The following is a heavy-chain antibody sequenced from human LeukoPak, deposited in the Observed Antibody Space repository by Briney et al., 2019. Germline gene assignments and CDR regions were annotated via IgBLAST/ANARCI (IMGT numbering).Heavy chain of an antibody. CDR3: ATTIGSITMVRGVTYYFDY. J-gene: IGHJ4*02. Sequence: PGGSLRLSCAASGFTFSSYSMNWVRQAPGKGLEWVSYISSSSSTIYYADSVKGRFTISRDNAKNSLYLQMNSLRAEDTAVYYCATTIGSITMVRGVTYYFDYWGQGTLVTVSS. V-gene: IGHV3-48*04. CDR1: GFTFSSYS. D-gene: IGHD3-10*01. CDR2: ISSSSSTI.